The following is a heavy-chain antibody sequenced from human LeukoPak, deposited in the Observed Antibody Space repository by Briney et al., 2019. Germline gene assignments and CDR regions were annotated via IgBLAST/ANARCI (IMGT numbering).Heavy chain of an antibody. CDR1: EFTFSSYG. CDR2: ISGSGDST. J-gene: IGHJ4*02. V-gene: IGHV3-23*01. Sequence: GGSLRLSCAASEFTFSSYGMSWVRQVPGKGLEWVSAISGSGDSTYYADSVKGRFTISRDNSKNTLFVQMNSLRAEDTAMYYCAKENCYDGSCYPFDYWGQGTLVTVSS. CDR3: AKENCYDGSCYPFDY. D-gene: IGHD2-15*01.